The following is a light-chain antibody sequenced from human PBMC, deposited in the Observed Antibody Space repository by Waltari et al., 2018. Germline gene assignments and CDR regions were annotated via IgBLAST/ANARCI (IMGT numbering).Light chain of an antibody. CDR2: WAS. J-gene: IGKJ4*02. CDR3: HQYYGAPLS. V-gene: IGKV4-1*01. CDR1: QSIFDSSNNKSY. Sequence: DIVMTQSPDPLAVSLGERATINCKSSQSIFDSSNNKSYLAWYKQKPGQPPKVLIYWASTRESGVPDRFSGSGSGTDFTLTINSLQAEDVAVYYCHQYYGAPLSFGGGTKVEIK.